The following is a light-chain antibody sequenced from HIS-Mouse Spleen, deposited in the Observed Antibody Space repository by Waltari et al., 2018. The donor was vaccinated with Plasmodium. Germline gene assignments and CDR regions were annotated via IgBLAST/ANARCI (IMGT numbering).Light chain of an antibody. CDR1: QSISSY. Sequence: IHMTQSPPSLSASVGDRVTLTCRASQSISSYLNWYKQKTGKAPKLLIYAASSLQSGVPSRFSGSGSGTDFTLTISSLQPEDFATYYCQQSYSTPRTFGGGTKVEIK. CDR3: QQSYSTPRT. J-gene: IGKJ4*02. V-gene: IGKV1-39*01. CDR2: AAS.